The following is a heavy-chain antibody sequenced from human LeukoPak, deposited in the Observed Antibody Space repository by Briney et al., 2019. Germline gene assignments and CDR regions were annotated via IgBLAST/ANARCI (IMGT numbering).Heavy chain of an antibody. J-gene: IGHJ4*02. Sequence: SETLSLTCAVYGGSFSGYYWSWIRQPPGKGLEWIGEINHSGSTNYNPSLKSRVTISVATSKNQFSLKLSSVTAADTAVYYCARDGYGGNTGYFDYWGQGTLVTVSS. V-gene: IGHV4-34*01. D-gene: IGHD4-23*01. CDR1: GGSFSGYY. CDR2: INHSGST. CDR3: ARDGYGGNTGYFDY.